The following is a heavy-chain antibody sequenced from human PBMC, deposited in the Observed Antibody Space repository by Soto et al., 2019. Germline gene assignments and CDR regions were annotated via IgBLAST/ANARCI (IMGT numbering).Heavy chain of an antibody. CDR3: AYNNWGYYSCGLDV. J-gene: IGHJ6*02. CDR1: GGTFSSYA. D-gene: IGHD1-20*01. Sequence: QVQLVQSGAEVKKPGSSVKVSCKASGGTFSSYAISWVRQAPGQGLEWMGGIIPIFGTANYTQNFQGRFTITADESTSTAYMALTNLRSQYTATYSCAYNNWGYYSCGLDVWGHWTTVTVSS. V-gene: IGHV1-69*12. CDR2: IIPIFGTA.